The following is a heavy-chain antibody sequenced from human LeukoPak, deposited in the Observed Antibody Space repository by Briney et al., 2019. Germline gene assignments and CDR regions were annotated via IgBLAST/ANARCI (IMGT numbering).Heavy chain of an antibody. Sequence: SETLSLTCAVYGGSFSGYYWSWICQPPGKGLEWIGEINHSGSTNYNPSLKSRVTISVDTSKNQFSLKLSSVTAADTAVYYCARGDYRYGYVYWGQGTLVTVSS. CDR3: ARGDYRYGYVY. J-gene: IGHJ4*02. CDR2: INHSGST. D-gene: IGHD5-18*01. CDR1: GGSFSGYY. V-gene: IGHV4-34*01.